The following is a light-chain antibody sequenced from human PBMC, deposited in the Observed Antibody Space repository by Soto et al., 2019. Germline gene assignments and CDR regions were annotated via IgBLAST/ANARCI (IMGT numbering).Light chain of an antibody. CDR1: SGHSNYA. J-gene: IGLJ2*01. CDR3: QTWGSGIVV. V-gene: IGLV4-69*01. Sequence: QLVLTQSPSASASLGASVKLTCTLSSGHSNYAIAWHQQQSEKGPRYLMKLNSDGSHSKGDGIPDRFSGSSSGAERYLTISTLLSGDAADSHCQTWGSGIVVFGGGTKLTVL. CDR2: LNSDGSH.